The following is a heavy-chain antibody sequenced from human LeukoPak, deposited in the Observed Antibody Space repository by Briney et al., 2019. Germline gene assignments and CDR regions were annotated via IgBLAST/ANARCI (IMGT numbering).Heavy chain of an antibody. J-gene: IGHJ4*02. CDR2: IKQDGSAK. CDR3: ARCHYDSTGYYSVPSHLDY. D-gene: IGHD3-22*01. Sequence: QPGGSLRLSCAASGFTFSTYWMTWVRQAPGKGLEWVANIKQDGSAKYYVDSLRGRFSISRDNVKNSLFLQMNSLSAEDTSVYYCARCHYDSTGYYSVPSHLDYWGQGTLVTVSS. CDR1: GFTFSTYW. V-gene: IGHV3-7*01.